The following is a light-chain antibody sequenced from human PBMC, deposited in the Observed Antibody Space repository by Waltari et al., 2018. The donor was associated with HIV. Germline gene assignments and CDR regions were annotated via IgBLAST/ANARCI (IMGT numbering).Light chain of an antibody. Sequence: HSVLTQPASVSGSPGQSITISCSGPPSDLSSLNFVSWYQQSPGRAPKLIIFEVSSRPAGISDRCSGSKSGDTASLTISALRTEDEADYFCSSYSPRGSVVFGGGTKVTVL. CDR3: SSYSPRGSVV. V-gene: IGLV2-14*01. J-gene: IGLJ3*02. CDR1: PSDLSSLNF. CDR2: EVS.